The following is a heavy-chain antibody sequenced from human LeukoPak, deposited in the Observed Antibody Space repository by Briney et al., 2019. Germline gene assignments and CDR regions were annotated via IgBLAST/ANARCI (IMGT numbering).Heavy chain of an antibody. Sequence: GGSLRLSCAASGFTFSSSAMSWVRQAPGKGLEWVSAISGSGVSTYYADSVKGRFTISRDNSKNTLCLQMNSLRAEDTAVYYCARSHRGGYYFDYWGKGTLVTVSS. D-gene: IGHD3-16*01. J-gene: IGHJ4*02. CDR1: GFTFSSSA. CDR3: ARSHRGGYYFDY. V-gene: IGHV3-23*01. CDR2: ISGSGVST.